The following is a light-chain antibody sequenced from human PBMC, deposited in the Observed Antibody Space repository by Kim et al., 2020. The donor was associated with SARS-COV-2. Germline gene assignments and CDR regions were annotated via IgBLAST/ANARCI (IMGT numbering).Light chain of an antibody. CDR2: KAS. Sequence: ASVGETVTIPCRASQSINNLLAWFQQKPGKAPKFLIHKASTLLSAVPSRFSGSGSATEFTLTISSLQPDDFGTYYCQQYKTYPWTFGPGTKVDIK. CDR1: QSINNL. J-gene: IGKJ1*01. V-gene: IGKV1-5*03. CDR3: QQYKTYPWT.